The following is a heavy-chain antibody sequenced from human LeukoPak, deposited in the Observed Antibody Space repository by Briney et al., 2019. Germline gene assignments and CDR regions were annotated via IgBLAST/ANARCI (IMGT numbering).Heavy chain of an antibody. CDR3: ARNHPEAETVIVRRHAYYFDN. D-gene: IGHD3-22*01. Sequence: AGGSLRLSCAASGFTFSNAWMSWVRQAPGNGLAWVGRIKSKTDGGTTDYAAPVKGRFTISRDDSKNTLYLQMNSLRAEDTAVYYCARNHPEAETVIVRRHAYYFDNWGQGTLVTVSS. CDR1: GFTFSNAW. V-gene: IGHV3-15*01. J-gene: IGHJ4*02. CDR2: IKSKTDGGTT.